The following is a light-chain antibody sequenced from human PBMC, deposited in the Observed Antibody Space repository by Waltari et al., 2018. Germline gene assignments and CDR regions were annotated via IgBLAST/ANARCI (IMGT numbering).Light chain of an antibody. Sequence: EIVLTHSPGTLSLSPGERATLSCRASQSVSRTLAWYQQKPGQAPRLLIYDASTRATGIPDRFSGSGSGTDFSLTISRLEPEDFAVYYCQKYGTLPATFGQGTKVEIK. CDR3: QKYGTLPAT. CDR1: QSVSRT. V-gene: IGKV3-20*01. J-gene: IGKJ1*01. CDR2: DAS.